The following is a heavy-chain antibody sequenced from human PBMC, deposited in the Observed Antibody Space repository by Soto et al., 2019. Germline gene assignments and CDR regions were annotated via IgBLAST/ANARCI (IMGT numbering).Heavy chain of an antibody. D-gene: IGHD2-15*01. CDR3: ARLQYTVVTALDI. CDR2: IYHTVNT. J-gene: IGHJ3*02. CDR1: GASIGSHF. Sequence: KPSETLSLTSIVSGASIGSHFWSGTREAPGKGPELVGYIYHTVNTNYNPALKSRVTISMDTSKNQLSLQLSSVTAADTAVYYCARLQYTVVTALDIWGQGTMVTVSS. V-gene: IGHV4-59*11.